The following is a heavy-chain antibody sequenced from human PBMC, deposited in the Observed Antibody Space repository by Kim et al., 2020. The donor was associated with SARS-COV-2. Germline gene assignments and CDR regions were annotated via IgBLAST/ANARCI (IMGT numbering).Heavy chain of an antibody. CDR2: LSSSGGTL. V-gene: IGHV3-48*02. Sequence: GGSLRLSCEASGFTFSSYSMNWVRQAPGKGLEWLSYLSSSGGTLHYADSVKGRFIISRDNAKNLLFLQMNSLRDEDTAVYYCARGFHGDYWGPGTLVTVS. CDR1: GFTFSSYS. J-gene: IGHJ4*02. CDR3: ARGFHGDY.